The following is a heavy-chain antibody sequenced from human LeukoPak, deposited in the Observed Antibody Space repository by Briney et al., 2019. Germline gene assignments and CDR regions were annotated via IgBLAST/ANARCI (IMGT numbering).Heavy chain of an antibody. CDR2: ISSNGGST. CDR1: GFTFSSYA. CDR3: ARGRSGSYYFDY. J-gene: IGHJ4*02. Sequence: GGSLRLSCAASGFTFSSYAMHWVRQAPRKGLEYVSAISSNGGSTYYANSVKGRFTISRDNSKNTLYLQMGSLRAEDMAVYYCARGRSGSYYFDYWGQGTLVTVSS. D-gene: IGHD1-26*01. V-gene: IGHV3-64*01.